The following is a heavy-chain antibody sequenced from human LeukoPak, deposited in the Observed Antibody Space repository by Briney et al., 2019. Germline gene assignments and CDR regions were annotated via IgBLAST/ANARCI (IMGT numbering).Heavy chain of an antibody. CDR3: ASKSYGSGSYFRKDAFDI. J-gene: IGHJ3*02. CDR1: GRSFSGYY. D-gene: IGHD3-10*01. Sequence: SETLSLTCAVYGRSFSGYYWSWIRQPPGKGLEWIGEINHSGSTNYNPSLKSRVTISVDTSKNQFSLKLSSVTAADTAVYYCASKSYGSGSYFRKDAFDIWGQGTMVTVSS. V-gene: IGHV4-34*01. CDR2: INHSGST.